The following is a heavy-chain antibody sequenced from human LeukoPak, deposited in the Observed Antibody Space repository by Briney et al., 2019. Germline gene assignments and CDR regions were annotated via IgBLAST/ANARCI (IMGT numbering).Heavy chain of an antibody. Sequence: GGSLRLSCAASGFTFSSYGMTWVRQAPGKGLEWVSGISGSGGSTYYEDSVKGRFTISRDNSKNTLYLQMNSLRAEDTAVYYCAKGPKRYSSSWYSYFDYWGQGTLVTVSS. D-gene: IGHD6-13*01. CDR1: GFTFSSYG. J-gene: IGHJ4*02. V-gene: IGHV3-23*01. CDR2: ISGSGGST. CDR3: AKGPKRYSSSWYSYFDY.